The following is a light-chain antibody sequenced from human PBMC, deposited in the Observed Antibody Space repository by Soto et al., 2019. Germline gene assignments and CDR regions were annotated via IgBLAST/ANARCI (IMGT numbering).Light chain of an antibody. CDR2: GSS. CDR3: QQYGNSPRT. J-gene: IGKJ2*01. CDR1: QSFSSSS. Sequence: EIVLTQSPGTLSLSPGERATLSCRASQSFSSSSLAWYQQKPGQAPRLLIYGSSNRATGIPDRFSGSGSGTDFTLTISRLEPEDFALYYCQQYGNSPRTFGQGTKLEIK. V-gene: IGKV3-20*01.